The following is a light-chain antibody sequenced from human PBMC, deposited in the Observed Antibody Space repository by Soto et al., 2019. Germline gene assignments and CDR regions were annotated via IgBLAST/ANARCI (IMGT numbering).Light chain of an antibody. J-gene: IGKJ4*01. Sequence: DIQRTPSPSTLSSSVGYRVTITCRASQTINNLMAWYQQKPGQAPKLLIYKASNLETGVPSRFSGSGSGTEFTLTISSLQPDDFATYYCQQYSSYPSLTFGGGTKVDI. CDR3: QQYSSYPSLT. CDR2: KAS. V-gene: IGKV1-5*03. CDR1: QTINNL.